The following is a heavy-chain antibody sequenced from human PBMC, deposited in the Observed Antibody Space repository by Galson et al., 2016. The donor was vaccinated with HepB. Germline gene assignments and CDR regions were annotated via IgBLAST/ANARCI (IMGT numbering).Heavy chain of an antibody. V-gene: IGHV3-7*02. D-gene: IGHD2-21*01. J-gene: IGHJ4*02. Sequence: SLRLSCAASGFSFSSYWMGWVRQAPGQGLEWVSNIKQDGSAKFYVDSVKGRSTITRDTAKNSLYLQMNSLRAEDTAVYYCARAKGLCEGLVRYYCDYWGQGTLVTVSS. CDR2: IKQDGSAK. CDR1: GFSFSSYW. CDR3: ARAKGLCEGLVRYYCDY.